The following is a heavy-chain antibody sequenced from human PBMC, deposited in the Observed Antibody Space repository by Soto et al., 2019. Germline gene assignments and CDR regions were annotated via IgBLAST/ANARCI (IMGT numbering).Heavy chain of an antibody. CDR1: GFTFSNAW. CDR3: TTTLRYFDWPFDAFDI. CDR2: IKSKTDGGTT. J-gene: IGHJ3*02. V-gene: IGHV3-15*07. Sequence: PGGSLRLSCAASGFTFSNAWMNWVRQAPGKGLEWVGRIKSKTDGGTTDYAAPVKGRFTISRDDSKNTLYLQMNSLKTEDTAVYYCTTTLRYFDWPFDAFDIWGQGTMVTVSS. D-gene: IGHD3-9*01.